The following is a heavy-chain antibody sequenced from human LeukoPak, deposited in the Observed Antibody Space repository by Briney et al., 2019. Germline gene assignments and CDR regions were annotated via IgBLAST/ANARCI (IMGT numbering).Heavy chain of an antibody. Sequence: GGSLRLSCAASGFTFSSYSMNWVRQAPGKGLEWVSSISSDSIYIYYADSVKGRFTSSRDNAKNSLYLQMNSLRGDDTAVYYCAKDDAWGRYKDWGQGTLVTVSS. CDR2: ISSDSIYI. CDR3: AKDDAWGRYKD. J-gene: IGHJ1*01. V-gene: IGHV3-21*04. CDR1: GFTFSSYS. D-gene: IGHD3-16*01.